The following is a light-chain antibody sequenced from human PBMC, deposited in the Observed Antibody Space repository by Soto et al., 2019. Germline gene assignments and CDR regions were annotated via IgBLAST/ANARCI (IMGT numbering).Light chain of an antibody. V-gene: IGKV3-20*01. CDR3: QQYGRSPFT. CDR2: GAS. Sequence: EIVMTQSPATLSVSPGERATLSCRASQSVSSNNLAWYQQRPGQAPRVVIYGASTRATGIPERFSGSGSGTDFTLTISRLEPEDFAVYYCQQYGRSPFTFGPGT. CDR1: QSVSSNN. J-gene: IGKJ3*01.